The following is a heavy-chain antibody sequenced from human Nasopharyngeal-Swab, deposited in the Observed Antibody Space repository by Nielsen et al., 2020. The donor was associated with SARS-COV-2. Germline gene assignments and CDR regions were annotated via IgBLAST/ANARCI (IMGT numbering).Heavy chain of an antibody. CDR3: ARDQIGTTMIREVLKRYYYGMDV. V-gene: IGHV3-7*03. CDR1: GLNFSSYW. D-gene: IGHD3-10*01. Sequence: GGALRLYCAASGLNFSSYWMTWVRQAPGKGLAGVANIKHDGSQKYYVDSVKGRFSISRDNGKNSLDLQMNSLGVDDTAVYYCARDQIGTTMIREVLKRYYYGMDVWGQGTTVTVSS. J-gene: IGHJ6*02. CDR2: IKHDGSQK.